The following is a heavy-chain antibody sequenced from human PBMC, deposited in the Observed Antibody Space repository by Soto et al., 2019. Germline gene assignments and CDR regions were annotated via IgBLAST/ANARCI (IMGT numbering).Heavy chain of an antibody. CDR1: GGSFSGYY. V-gene: IGHV4-34*01. D-gene: IGHD4-17*01. CDR3: ARGYDYGDYGGWFDP. CDR2: INHSGST. J-gene: IGHJ5*02. Sequence: SETLSLTCAVYGGSFSGYYWSWIRQPPGKGLEWIGEINHSGSTYYNPSLKSRVTISVDTSKNQFSLKPSSVTAADTAVYYCARGYDYGDYGGWFDPWGQGTLVTVSS.